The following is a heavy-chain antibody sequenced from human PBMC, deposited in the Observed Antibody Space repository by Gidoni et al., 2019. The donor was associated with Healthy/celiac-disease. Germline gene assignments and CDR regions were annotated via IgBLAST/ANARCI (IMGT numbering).Heavy chain of an antibody. V-gene: IGHV4-30-2*01. CDR1: GGSFSSGGYS. CDR2: IYHSGST. Sequence: QLQLLESGSGPVKPSQTLSLTSAVSGGSFSSGGYSWSWTRQRQGKGLEGIGYIYHSGSTYYSPSLKSRVTISVDRSKNQFSLKLSSVTAADTAVYYCARVESGSYLVDYWGQGTLVTVSS. J-gene: IGHJ4*02. CDR3: ARVESGSYLVDY. D-gene: IGHD3-10*01.